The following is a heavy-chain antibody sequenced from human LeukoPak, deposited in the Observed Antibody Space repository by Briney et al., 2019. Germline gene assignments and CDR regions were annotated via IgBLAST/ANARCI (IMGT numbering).Heavy chain of an antibody. CDR2: ISWNSGSI. J-gene: IGHJ3*02. CDR1: GFTFDDYA. Sequence: GRSLRLSCAASGFTFDDYAMHWVRHAPGKGLEGVSGISWNSGSIGYADSVKGRFTISRDNSKNTLYLQMNSLRAEDTAVYYCASELYGDYVDAFDIWGQGTMVTVSS. CDR3: ASELYGDYVDAFDI. V-gene: IGHV3-9*01. D-gene: IGHD4-17*01.